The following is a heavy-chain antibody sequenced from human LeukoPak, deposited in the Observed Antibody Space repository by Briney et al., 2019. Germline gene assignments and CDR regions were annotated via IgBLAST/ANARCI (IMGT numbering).Heavy chain of an antibody. CDR1: GGSISSHY. Sequence: NSSETLSLTCTVSGGSISSHYWSWIRQPPGKGLEWIGYIYYSGSTYYNPSLKSRVTISVDTSKNQFSLKLSSVTAADTAVYYCARDSYSGSYFWGQGTLVTVSS. CDR3: ARDSYSGSYF. J-gene: IGHJ4*02. V-gene: IGHV4-59*11. CDR2: IYYSGST. D-gene: IGHD1-26*01.